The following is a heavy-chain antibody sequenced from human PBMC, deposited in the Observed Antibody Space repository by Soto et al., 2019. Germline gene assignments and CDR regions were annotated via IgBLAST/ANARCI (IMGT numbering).Heavy chain of an antibody. V-gene: IGHV3-21*04. CDR3: AKDNGGVWSAPRGGSYAYYGMDV. J-gene: IGHJ6*02. Sequence: GGSLRLSCAASGFTFRSYSINWVRQAPGKGLEWVSFISSTSSYKYYADSVKGRFTISSDNARNTVLLQMNSLRPEDTGFYFCAKDNGGVWSAPRGGSYAYYGMDVWGQGTTVTVS. CDR1: GFTFRSYS. CDR2: ISSTSSYK. D-gene: IGHD3-3*01.